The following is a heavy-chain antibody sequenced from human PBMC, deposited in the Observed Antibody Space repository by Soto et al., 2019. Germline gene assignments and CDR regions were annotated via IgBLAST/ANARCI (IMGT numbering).Heavy chain of an antibody. D-gene: IGHD3-10*02. V-gene: IGHV1-69*01. CDR1: GGTFSSYA. J-gene: IGHJ5*02. CDR3: ANELLFREIGGWFDP. CDR2: LNPIFGTP. Sequence: QVQLEQSGAEVKKPGSSVKVSCKASGGTFSSYAISWVRQAPGQGLEWMGGLNPIFGTPTYAQKFQGRVTITADESTNTVYMELSSLRSEDTSVYYCANELLFREIGGWFDPWGQGTLVTVSS.